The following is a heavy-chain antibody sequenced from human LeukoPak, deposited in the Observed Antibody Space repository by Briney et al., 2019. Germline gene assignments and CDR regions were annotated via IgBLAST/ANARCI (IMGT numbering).Heavy chain of an antibody. V-gene: IGHV1-46*01. CDR2: INPSGGST. D-gene: IGHD5-24*01. Sequence: ASVKVSCKASGYTFTSYYMHWVRQAPGQGLEWMGIINPSGGSTSYAQKFQGRVTMTRDTSTSTVYMELSSLRSEDTAVYYCARDSAEWLQFGASDIWGQGTMVTVSS. CDR3: ARDSAEWLQFGASDI. J-gene: IGHJ3*02. CDR1: GYTFTSYY.